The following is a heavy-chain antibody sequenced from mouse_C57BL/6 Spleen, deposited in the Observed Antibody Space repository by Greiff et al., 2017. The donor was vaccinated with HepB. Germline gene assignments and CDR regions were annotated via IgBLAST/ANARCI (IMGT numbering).Heavy chain of an antibody. D-gene: IGHD2-3*01. Sequence: QVQLKESGPELVKPGASVKISCKASGYAFSSSWMNWVKQRPGKGLEWIGRIYPGDGDTNYNGKFKGKATLTADKSSSTAYMQLSSLTSEDSAVYFCASLGDGYYWYFDVWGTGTTVTVSS. J-gene: IGHJ1*03. V-gene: IGHV1-82*01. CDR3: ASLGDGYYWYFDV. CDR2: IYPGDGDT. CDR1: GYAFSSSW.